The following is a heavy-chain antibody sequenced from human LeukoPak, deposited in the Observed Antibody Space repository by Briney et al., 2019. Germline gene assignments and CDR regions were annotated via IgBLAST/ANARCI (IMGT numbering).Heavy chain of an antibody. CDR1: GFTFSRFA. CDR3: AKDANYYDSSGYLIPFDY. CDR2: ISGNGHQT. V-gene: IGHV3-23*01. D-gene: IGHD3-22*01. Sequence: GGSRRLSCSASGFTFSRFAMTWVHQLPGRGLEWVSSISGNGHQTYYADSVKGRFSVSRDNSKNILYLKIDSLRDDDSALYYCAKDANYYDSSGYLIPFDYWGQGPLVTVSS. J-gene: IGHJ4*02.